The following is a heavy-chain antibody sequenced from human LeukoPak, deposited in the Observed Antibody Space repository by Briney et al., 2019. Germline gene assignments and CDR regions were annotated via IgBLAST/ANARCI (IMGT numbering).Heavy chain of an antibody. J-gene: IGHJ6*02. D-gene: IGHD1-7*01. CDR3: ARNYSLDV. Sequence: SETLSLTCTVSGGSISSYYWSWIRQPPGKGLEWIGYIYYSGSTNCNPSLKSRVTISVDTSKNQFSLKLSSVTAADTAVYYCARNYSLDVWSQGTTVTVSS. V-gene: IGHV4-59*01. CDR2: IYYSGST. CDR1: GGSISSYY.